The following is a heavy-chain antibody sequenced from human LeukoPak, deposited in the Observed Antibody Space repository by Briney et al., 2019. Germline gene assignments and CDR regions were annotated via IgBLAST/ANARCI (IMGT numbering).Heavy chain of an antibody. CDR1: GFTFSSYA. CDR2: ISGSGGST. Sequence: GGSLRLSCAASGFTFSSYAMSWVRQAPGKGLEWVSAISGSGGSTYYADSVKGRFTISRDNAKNSLYLQMNSLRAEDTAVYYCARGRRRDFDYWGQGTLVTVSS. V-gene: IGHV3-23*01. J-gene: IGHJ4*02. CDR3: ARGRRRDFDY.